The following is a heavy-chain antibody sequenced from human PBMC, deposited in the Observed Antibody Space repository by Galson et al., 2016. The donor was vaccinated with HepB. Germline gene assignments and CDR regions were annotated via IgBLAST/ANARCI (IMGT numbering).Heavy chain of an antibody. J-gene: IGHJ6*02. CDR1: GFTFDDYI. V-gene: IGHV3-43*01. D-gene: IGHD1-1*01. CDR2: INWDGRTT. CDR3: VRDFYGSSRHYGMDV. Sequence: SLRLSCAASGFTFDDYIMHWVRQTPEKGLEWVSLINWDGRTTYYADSVKGRFTISRDNAKNSLYLQMNSLRVEDTAVYYCVRDFYGSSRHYGMDVWGQGTTVTVSS.